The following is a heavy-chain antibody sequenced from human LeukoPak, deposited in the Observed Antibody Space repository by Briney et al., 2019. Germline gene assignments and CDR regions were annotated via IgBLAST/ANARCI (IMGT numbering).Heavy chain of an antibody. J-gene: IGHJ4*02. V-gene: IGHV4-39*01. CDR2: IYYSGSP. Sequence: SETLSLTCTVSGGSISNNNYYWAWIRQPPGKGLECIGSIYYSGSPSYNPSLKSRFTISVDTSKNQFSLRLSSVTAADTAVYYCATWRTAKTGFDYWGQGTLVTVSS. CDR1: GGSISNNNYY. D-gene: IGHD1-1*01. CDR3: ATWRTAKTGFDY.